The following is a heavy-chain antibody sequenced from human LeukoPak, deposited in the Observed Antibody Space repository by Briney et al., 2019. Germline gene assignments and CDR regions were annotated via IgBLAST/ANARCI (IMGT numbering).Heavy chain of an antibody. CDR2: ISAYNGNT. Sequence: ASVTVSCKASGYTFTSYGISWVRQAPGQGLEWMGWISAYNGNTNYAQKLQGRVTMTTDTSTSTAYMELRSLRSDDTAVYYCAREGYCSSTSCAPFDYWGQGTLVTVSS. CDR1: GYTFTSYG. D-gene: IGHD2-2*01. V-gene: IGHV1-18*01. CDR3: AREGYCSSTSCAPFDY. J-gene: IGHJ4*02.